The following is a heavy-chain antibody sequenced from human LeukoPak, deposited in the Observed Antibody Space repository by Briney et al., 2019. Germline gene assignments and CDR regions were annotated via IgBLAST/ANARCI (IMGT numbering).Heavy chain of an antibody. V-gene: IGHV3-7*04. CDR2: IKEDGSEK. D-gene: IGHD6-13*01. Sequence: GGSLRLSCTASTFTFSVYWMIWVRQAPGKGLEWLANIKEDGSEKHYVDSVKGRFTISRDDAENSLSLQMNSQRAEDTAVYYCVRDSTPNNYSNIRYDAFDLWGQGTMVIVPS. J-gene: IGHJ3*01. CDR3: VRDSTPNNYSNIRYDAFDL. CDR1: TFTFSVYW.